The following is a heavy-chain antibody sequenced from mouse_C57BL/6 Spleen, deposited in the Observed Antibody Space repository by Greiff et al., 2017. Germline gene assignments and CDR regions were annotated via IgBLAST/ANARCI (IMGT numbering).Heavy chain of an antibody. CDR3: ARGGDSSGYGLMDY. J-gene: IGHJ4*01. CDR2: ISYSGST. V-gene: IGHV3-1*01. D-gene: IGHD3-2*02. Sequence: EVKLVESGPGMVKPSQSLSLTCTVTGYSITSGYDWHWIRHFPGNKLEWMGYISYSGSTNYNPSLKSRISITHDTSKNHFFLKLNSVTTEDTATYYCARGGDSSGYGLMDYWGQGTSVTVSS. CDR1: GYSITSGYD.